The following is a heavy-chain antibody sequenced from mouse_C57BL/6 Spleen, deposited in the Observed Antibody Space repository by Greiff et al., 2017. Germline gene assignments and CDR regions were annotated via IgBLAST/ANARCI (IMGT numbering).Heavy chain of an antibody. CDR2: IRLKSDNYAT. V-gene: IGHV6-3*01. J-gene: IGHJ4*01. CDR3: TGRDSNYSYAMDY. D-gene: IGHD2-5*01. Sequence: EVQVVESGGGLVQPGGSMKLSCVASGFTFSNYWMNWVRQSPEKGLEWVAQIRLKSDNYATHYAESVKGRFTISRDDSKSSVYLQMNNLRAEDTGIYYCTGRDSNYSYAMDYWGQGTSVTVSS. CDR1: GFTFSNYW.